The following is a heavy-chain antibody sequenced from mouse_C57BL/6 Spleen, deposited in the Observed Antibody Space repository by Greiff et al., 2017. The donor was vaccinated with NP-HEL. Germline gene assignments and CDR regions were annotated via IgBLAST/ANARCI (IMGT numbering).Heavy chain of an antibody. D-gene: IGHD1-1*01. J-gene: IGHJ1*03. CDR2: IHPNSGST. Sequence: QVQLQQPGAELVKPGASVKLSCKASGYTFTSYWMHWVKQRPGQGLEWIGMIHPNSGSTNYNEKFKSKATLTVDKSSSTAYMQLSSLTSEDSAVYYCAPYGSSYGYFDVWGTGTTVTVSS. V-gene: IGHV1-64*01. CDR1: GYTFTSYW. CDR3: APYGSSYGYFDV.